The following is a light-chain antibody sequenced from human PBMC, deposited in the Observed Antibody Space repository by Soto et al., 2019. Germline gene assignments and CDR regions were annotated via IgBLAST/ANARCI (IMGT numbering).Light chain of an antibody. CDR3: GSYTTTSSDV. J-gene: IGLJ1*01. CDR2: EVS. Sequence: QSVLTQPASVSGSPGQSITISCTGTSSDVGAYSYVSWYQQHPGKAPKLMIYEVSNRPAGVSNRFSGSKSVNTASLTISGLQAEDEAAYYCGSYTTTSSDVFGTGTKVTVL. CDR1: SSDVGAYSY. V-gene: IGLV2-14*01.